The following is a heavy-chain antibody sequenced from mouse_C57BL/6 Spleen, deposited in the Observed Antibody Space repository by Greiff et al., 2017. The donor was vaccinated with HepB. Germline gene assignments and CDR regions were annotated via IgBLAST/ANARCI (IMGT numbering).Heavy chain of an antibody. V-gene: IGHV1-62-2*01. D-gene: IGHD1-1*01. Sequence: VQLQESGAELVKPGASVKLSCKASGYTFTEYTIHWVKQRSGQGLEWIGWFYPGSGSIKYNEKFKDKATLTADKSSSTVYMELSRLTSEDSAVSFCARHEDPHYYGSSSYYYAMDYWGQGTSVTVSS. CDR3: ARHEDPHYYGSSSYYYAMDY. CDR2: FYPGSGSI. J-gene: IGHJ4*01. CDR1: GYTFTEYT.